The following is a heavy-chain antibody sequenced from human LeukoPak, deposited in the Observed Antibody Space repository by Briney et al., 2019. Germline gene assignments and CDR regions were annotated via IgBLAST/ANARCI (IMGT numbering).Heavy chain of an antibody. D-gene: IGHD5-18*01. CDR3: ARSRSGYSYDHAAFEI. CDR1: GGSISTYY. V-gene: IGHV4-59*01. J-gene: IGHJ3*02. Sequence: PSETLSLTCTVSGGSISTYYWSWIRQPPGKGLEWIAYIDYRGSTTYNPSLRSRATISVDTSRNQFSLKLSSVTAADTAVYYCARSRSGYSYDHAAFEIWGQGTVVTVSS. CDR2: IDYRGST.